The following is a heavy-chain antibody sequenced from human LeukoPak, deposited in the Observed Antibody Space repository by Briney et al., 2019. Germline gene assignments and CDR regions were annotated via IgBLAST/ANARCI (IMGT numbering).Heavy chain of an antibody. CDR2: INSDGSST. Sequence: GGSLKLSCAASGFTFSNYWMHWVRQAPGKGLVWVSRINSDGSSTSYADSVKGRFTISRDNAKNTLFLQMNSLRAEDTAMYYCARDYGRSRDYGMDVWGQGTTVTVSS. J-gene: IGHJ6*02. D-gene: IGHD3-10*01. V-gene: IGHV3-74*01. CDR3: ARDYGRSRDYGMDV. CDR1: GFTFSNYW.